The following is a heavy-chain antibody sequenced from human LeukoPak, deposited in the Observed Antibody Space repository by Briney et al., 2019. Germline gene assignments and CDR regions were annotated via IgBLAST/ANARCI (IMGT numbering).Heavy chain of an antibody. V-gene: IGHV3-23*01. CDR2: ISGSGGST. CDR1: GFTFSSYA. Sequence: SGGSLRLSCAASGFTFSSYAMSWVRQAPGKGLEWVSAISGSGGSTYYADSVKGRFTISRDNSKNTLYLQMNSLRAEDTAVYYCARDPPESQAGVVVPAAMGAGKPWGQGTLVTVSS. CDR3: ARDPPESQAGVVVPAAMGAGKP. D-gene: IGHD2-2*01. J-gene: IGHJ4*02.